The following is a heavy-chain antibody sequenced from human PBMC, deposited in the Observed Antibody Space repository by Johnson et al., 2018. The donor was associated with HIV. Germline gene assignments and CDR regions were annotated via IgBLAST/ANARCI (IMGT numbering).Heavy chain of an antibody. CDR3: AREIIAAADDI. D-gene: IGHD6-13*01. Sequence: QMQLVESGGAVVQPGRSLRVPCAASGFPFSNAWMSWVRQPPGKGLEWVPYISSSGSPIYNAASVKGRFTISGDTAKTPLYLQMNSLRAEDTAVYYCAREIIAAADDIWGQGTMVTVSS. CDR1: GFPFSNAW. V-gene: IGHV3-11*04. CDR2: ISSSGSPI. J-gene: IGHJ3*02.